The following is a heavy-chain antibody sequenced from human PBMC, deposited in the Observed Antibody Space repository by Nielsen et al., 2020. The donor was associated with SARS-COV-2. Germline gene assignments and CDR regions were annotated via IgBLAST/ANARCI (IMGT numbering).Heavy chain of an antibody. CDR3: AKDRGHSREYYFDY. D-gene: IGHD3-22*01. CDR2: ISYDGSNK. V-gene: IGHV3-30*18. Sequence: SCAASGFTFSSYGMHWVRQAPGKGLEWVAVISYDGSNKYYADSVKGRFTISRDNSKNTLYLQMNSLRAEDTAVYYCAKDRGHSREYYFDYWGQGTPVTVSS. CDR1: GFTFSSYG. J-gene: IGHJ4*02.